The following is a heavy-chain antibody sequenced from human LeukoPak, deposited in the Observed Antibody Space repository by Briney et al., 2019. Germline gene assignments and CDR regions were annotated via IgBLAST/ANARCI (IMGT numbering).Heavy chain of an antibody. CDR3: ARVLDYYDSSGYFDY. V-gene: IGHV3-30*19. CDR2: ISYDGSNK. J-gene: IGHJ4*02. Sequence: PGRSLRLSCAASGFTFSSYGMHWVRQAPGKGLEWVAVISYDGSNKYYADSVKGRFTISRDNSKNTLYLQMNSLRAEDTAVYYCARVLDYYDSSGYFDYWGQGTLVTVSS. CDR1: GFTFSSYG. D-gene: IGHD3-22*01.